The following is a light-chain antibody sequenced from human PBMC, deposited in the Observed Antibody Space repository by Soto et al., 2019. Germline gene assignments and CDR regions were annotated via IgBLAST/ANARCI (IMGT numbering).Light chain of an antibody. V-gene: IGLV2-14*01. J-gene: IGLJ1*01. CDR1: SSDVGGYNY. Sequence: QSVLTQPASVSGSPGQSITISWTGTSSDVGGYNYVSWYQQHPGKAPKLMIYEVSNRPSGVSNRFSGSKSGNTASPTISGLQAEDEADYYCSSYTSSSTYVFGTGTKVTAL. CDR2: EVS. CDR3: SSYTSSSTYV.